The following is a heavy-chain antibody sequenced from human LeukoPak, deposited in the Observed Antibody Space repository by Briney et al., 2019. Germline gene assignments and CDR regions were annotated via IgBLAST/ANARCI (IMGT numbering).Heavy chain of an antibody. CDR1: RFTFSRYA. Sequence: PGGSLRLSCVASRFTFSRYAMHWVRQAAGEGLGWEAVISYDGSNKYYADSVKGGFTISRDNSKNQLYLQMNSLRAGDTAVYYCAREKRPLRFSEWLRYYYYYMDVWGKGTTVTVSS. V-gene: IGHV3-30*04. CDR2: ISYDGSNK. D-gene: IGHD3-3*01. J-gene: IGHJ6*03. CDR3: AREKRPLRFSEWLRYYYYYMDV.